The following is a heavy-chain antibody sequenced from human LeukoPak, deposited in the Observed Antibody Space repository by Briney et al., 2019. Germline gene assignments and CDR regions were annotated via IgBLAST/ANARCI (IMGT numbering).Heavy chain of an antibody. V-gene: IGHV1-69*05. CDR3: ARGDRYCSSTSCYNKSAFDI. D-gene: IGHD2-2*02. J-gene: IGHJ3*02. CDR1: GGTFSSYA. Sequence: ASVKVSCKASGGTFSSYAISWVRQAPGQGLEWMGGIIPIFGTANYAQKFQGRLTITTDESTSTAYMELSSLRSEDTAVYYCARGDRYCSSTSCYNKSAFDIWGQGTMVTVSS. CDR2: IIPIFGTA.